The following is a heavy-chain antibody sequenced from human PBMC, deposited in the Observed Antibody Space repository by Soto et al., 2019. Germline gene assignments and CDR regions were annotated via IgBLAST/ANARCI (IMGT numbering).Heavy chain of an antibody. V-gene: IGHV3-53*01. CDR2: IYSASST. J-gene: IGHJ6*02. D-gene: IGHD4-17*01. CDR1: GFTVSHNY. Sequence: EVPLVESGGGLIQPGGSLRLSCAASGFTVSHNYMSWVRQAPGEGLEWVSVIYSASSTYYADSVKGRFTISRDNSKNTRYLQMYSLRAEDTAVYYCARDTDYYGMDVGGQGPTVTVSS. CDR3: ARDTDYYGMDV.